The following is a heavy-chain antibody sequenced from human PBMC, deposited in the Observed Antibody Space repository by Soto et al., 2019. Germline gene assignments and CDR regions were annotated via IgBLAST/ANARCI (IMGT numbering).Heavy chain of an antibody. CDR3: ARESEVNWHYGVDQYGMDV. D-gene: IGHD1-7*01. V-gene: IGHV1-18*01. Sequence: QVQLVQSGAEVKKPGASMKVSCKTSGYTFTGYGITWVRQAPGRGLEWMGGISAYNGNTNYAQNLKGRLSMTTDTSTSTAYMELRSLRYDDTAVYYCARESEVNWHYGVDQYGMDVWGQGTTVTVS. J-gene: IGHJ6*02. CDR1: GYTFTGYG. CDR2: ISAYNGNT.